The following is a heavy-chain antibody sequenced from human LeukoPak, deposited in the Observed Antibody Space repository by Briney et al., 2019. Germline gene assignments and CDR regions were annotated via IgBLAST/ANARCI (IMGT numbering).Heavy chain of an antibody. CDR1: GGSISSSSYY. J-gene: IGHJ3*02. V-gene: IGHV4-39*07. Sequence: PSETLSLTCTVSGGSISSSSYYWGWIRQPPGKGLEWIGSIYYSGSTYYNPSLKSRVTISIDTSKNQFSLKLTSVTAADTAVYYCAKTLLRDDAFDIWGQGTVVTVSS. CDR3: AKTLLRDDAFDI. CDR2: IYYSGST. D-gene: IGHD2/OR15-2a*01.